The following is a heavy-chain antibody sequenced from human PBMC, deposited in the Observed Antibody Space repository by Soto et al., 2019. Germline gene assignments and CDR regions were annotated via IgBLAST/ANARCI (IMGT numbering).Heavy chain of an antibody. J-gene: IGHJ3*02. D-gene: IGHD3-3*01. CDR2: IKQDGSEK. Sequence: PGGSLRLSCAASGFTFSSYWMSWVRQAPGKGLEWVANIKQDGSEKYYVDSVKGRFTISRDNAKNSLYLQMNSLRAEDTAVYYWARVYSDFWSGTPDAFDIWGQGTMVTVSS. CDR1: GFTFSSYW. CDR3: ARVYSDFWSGTPDAFDI. V-gene: IGHV3-7*01.